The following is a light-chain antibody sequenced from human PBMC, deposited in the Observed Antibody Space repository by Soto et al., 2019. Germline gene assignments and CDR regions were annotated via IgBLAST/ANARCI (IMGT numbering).Light chain of an antibody. Sequence: IFMTQAPATLSVSPVERATLSCRSNQNIIINLAWYQQKPGQAPRLLIYGASTRATGVPARFSGSGSGTEFTLNIRSLQSEDFEVYYCKQYNNWTIQIGQGTXLEIK. CDR2: GAS. J-gene: IGKJ5*01. CDR1: QNIIIN. CDR3: KQYNNWTIQ. V-gene: IGKV3-15*01.